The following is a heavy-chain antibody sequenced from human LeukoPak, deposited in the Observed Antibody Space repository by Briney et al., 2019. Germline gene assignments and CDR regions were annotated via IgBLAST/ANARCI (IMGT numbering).Heavy chain of an antibody. J-gene: IGHJ4*02. V-gene: IGHV4-59*01. Sequence: SETLSLTCTVSGGSISSYYWSLIRQPPGKGLEWIGYIYYSGSTNYNPSLKSRVTISVDTSKNQFSLKLSSVTAADTAVYYCARDSPPQRNWGQGTLVTVSS. CDR3: ARDSPPQRN. CDR1: GGSISSYY. D-gene: IGHD2/OR15-2a*01. CDR2: IYYSGST.